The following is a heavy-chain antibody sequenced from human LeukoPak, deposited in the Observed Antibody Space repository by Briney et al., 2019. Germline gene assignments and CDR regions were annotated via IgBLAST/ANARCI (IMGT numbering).Heavy chain of an antibody. V-gene: IGHV4-34*01. J-gene: IGHJ3*02. CDR3: ARDRRLLWFGVPSGAFDI. D-gene: IGHD3-10*01. CDR1: VGSFSGYY. Sequence: PSETLSLTCAVYVGSFSGYYWSWIRQPPGKGLEWIGEINHSGSTNYNPSLKSRVTISVDTSKNQFSLKLSSVTAADTAVYYCARDRRLLWFGVPSGAFDIWGQGTMVTVSS. CDR2: INHSGST.